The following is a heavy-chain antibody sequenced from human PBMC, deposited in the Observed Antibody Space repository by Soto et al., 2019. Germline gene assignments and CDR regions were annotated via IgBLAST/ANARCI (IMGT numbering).Heavy chain of an antibody. D-gene: IGHD3-3*01. CDR2: ISGSGGST. J-gene: IGHJ4*02. CDR3: AKEHDFWSGYSPYFDY. V-gene: IGHV3-23*01. Sequence: GRSHRLRYAASGFTFSNYAMSWVRQAPGKGLEWVSAISGSGGSTYYADSVKGRFTISRDNSKNTLYLQMNSLRAEDTAVYYCAKEHDFWSGYSPYFDYWGQGTLVTVSS. CDR1: GFTFSNYA.